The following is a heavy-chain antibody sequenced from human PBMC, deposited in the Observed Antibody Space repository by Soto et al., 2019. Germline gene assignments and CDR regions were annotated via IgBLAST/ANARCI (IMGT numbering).Heavy chain of an antibody. J-gene: IGHJ4*02. D-gene: IGHD5-12*01. V-gene: IGHV3-23*01. CDR1: GFTFSSYA. CDR3: ARTVGDGYNLNFDY. CDR2: ISGSGGST. Sequence: GGSLRLSCAASGFTFSSYAMSWVRQAPGKGLEWVSAISGSGGSTYYADSVKGRFTISRDNSKNTLYLQMNSLRAEDTAVYYCARTVGDGYNLNFDYWGQGTLVTVSS.